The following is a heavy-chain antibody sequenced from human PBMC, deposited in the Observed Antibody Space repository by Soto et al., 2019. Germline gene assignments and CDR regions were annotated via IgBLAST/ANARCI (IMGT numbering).Heavy chain of an antibody. V-gene: IGHV3-30*18. CDR1: GFTFSSYG. CDR2: ISYDGSNK. CDR3: AKDLVTMVRGVISYYYYGMDV. J-gene: IGHJ6*02. Sequence: LRLSCAASGFTFSSYGMHWVRQAPGKGLEWVAVISYDGSNKYYADSVKGRFTISRDNSKNTLYLQMNSLRAEDTAVYYCAKDLVTMVRGVISYYYYGMDVWGQGTTVTVS. D-gene: IGHD3-10*01.